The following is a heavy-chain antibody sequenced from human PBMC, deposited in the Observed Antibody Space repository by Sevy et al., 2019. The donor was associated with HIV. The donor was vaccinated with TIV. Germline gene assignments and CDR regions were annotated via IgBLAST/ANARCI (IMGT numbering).Heavy chain of an antibody. CDR2: LSFACGRI. V-gene: IGHV3-23*01. CDR3: AREGCSKPHDY. Sequence: GGSLRLSCVASGFTFSKYSMSWVRQTPGKGLEWVSTLSFACGRINYADSVKGRFTMSSDDPRNTFYLQMDSLRAEDTAIYYCAREGCSKPHDYWGQGTLVTVSS. CDR1: GFTFSKYS. D-gene: IGHD2-2*01. J-gene: IGHJ4*02.